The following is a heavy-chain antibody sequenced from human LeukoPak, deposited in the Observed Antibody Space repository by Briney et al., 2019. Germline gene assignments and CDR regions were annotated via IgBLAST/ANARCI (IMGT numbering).Heavy chain of an antibody. CDR3: ARAGPSSSWHQFDY. J-gene: IGHJ4*02. CDR2: ISGSGDNT. V-gene: IGHV3-23*01. Sequence: GGTLRLSCAASGFSFRTYGMSWVRQAPGKRLEWVSGISGSGDNTHNADFVKGRFTISRDNSKNTLYLQMNSLRAEDTAVYYCARAGPSSSWHQFDYWGQGTLVTVSS. CDR1: GFSFRTYG. D-gene: IGHD6-13*01.